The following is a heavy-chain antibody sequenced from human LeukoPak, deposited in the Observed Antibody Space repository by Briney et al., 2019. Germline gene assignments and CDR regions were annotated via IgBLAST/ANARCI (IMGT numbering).Heavy chain of an antibody. CDR3: ARVSFNYDYVWGSYSRFDP. V-gene: IGHV1-18*01. D-gene: IGHD3-16*01. CDR2: ISAYNGNT. CDR1: GYTFTSYA. J-gene: IGHJ5*02. Sequence: GASVKVSCKASGYTFTSYAMHWVRQVPGQRLEWMGWISAYNGNTNYAQKLQGRVTMTTDTSTSTAYMELRSLRSDDTAVYYCARVSFNYDYVWGSYSRFDPWGQGTLVTVSS.